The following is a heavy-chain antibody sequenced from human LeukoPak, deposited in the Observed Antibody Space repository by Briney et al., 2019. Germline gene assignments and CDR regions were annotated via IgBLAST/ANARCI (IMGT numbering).Heavy chain of an antibody. CDR2: IIPIFGTA. CDR3: ARDRYCSSTSCYITGAFDI. D-gene: IGHD2-2*02. V-gene: IGHV1-69*05. CDR1: GGTFSSYA. J-gene: IGHJ3*02. Sequence: SVKVSCKASGGTFSSYAISWVRQAPGQGLEWMGGIIPIFGTANYAQKFQGRVTITTDESTSTAYMELSSLRSEDRAVYYCARDRYCSSTSCYITGAFDIWGQGTMVTVSS.